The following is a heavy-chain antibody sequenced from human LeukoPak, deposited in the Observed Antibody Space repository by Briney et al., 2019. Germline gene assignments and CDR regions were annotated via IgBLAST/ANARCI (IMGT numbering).Heavy chain of an antibody. D-gene: IGHD3-10*01. CDR2: INYSGST. J-gene: IGHJ4*02. CDR1: GGSFSTYY. Sequence: PSETLSLTCTVSGGSFSTYYWSWIRQPPGKGLEWIGYINYSGSTTYSPSLKSRVTISVDTSKSQFSLKLSSVTAADTAVYYCARVSGGFGEPPIDYWGQGTLVTVSS. CDR3: ARVSGGFGEPPIDY. V-gene: IGHV4-59*01.